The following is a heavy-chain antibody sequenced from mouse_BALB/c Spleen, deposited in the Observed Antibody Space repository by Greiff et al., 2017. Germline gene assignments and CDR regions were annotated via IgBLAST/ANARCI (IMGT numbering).Heavy chain of an antibody. Sequence: QVQLQQSGAELVKPGASVKLSCKASGYTFTGYYMYWVKQRPGQGLEWIGEINPSNGGTNFNEKFKSKATLTVDKSSSTAYMQLSSLTSEASAVYCCRSHGYYALDYWGQGTLVTVSA. CDR3: RSHGYYALDY. D-gene: IGHD2-3*01. CDR1: GYTFTGYY. CDR2: INPSNGGT. J-gene: IGHJ3*01. V-gene: IGHV1S81*02.